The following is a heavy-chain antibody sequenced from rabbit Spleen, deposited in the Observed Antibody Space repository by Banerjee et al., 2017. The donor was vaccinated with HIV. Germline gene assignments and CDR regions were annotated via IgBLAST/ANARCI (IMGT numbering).Heavy chain of an antibody. CDR1: GFSFSDRDV. CDR2: INTYTAKS. CDR3: ARSGGDIYDFKL. Sequence: QEELEESGGGLVKPEGSLTLTCKASGFSFSDRDVMCWVRQAPGKGLEWIACINTYTAKSVYATWATGRFTISRTSSTTVTLQMTSLTVADTATYFCARSGGDIYDFKLWGPGTLVTVS. D-gene: IGHD2-1*01. V-gene: IGHV1S45*01. J-gene: IGHJ4*01.